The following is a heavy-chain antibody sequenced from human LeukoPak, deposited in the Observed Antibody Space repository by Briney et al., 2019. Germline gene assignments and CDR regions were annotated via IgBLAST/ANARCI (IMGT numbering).Heavy chain of an antibody. CDR1: GYTLTELS. CDR3: ATPAYITMVRGVISLDY. V-gene: IGHV1-24*01. CDR2: IVPEDGET. D-gene: IGHD3-10*01. J-gene: IGHJ4*02. Sequence: WASVKVSCKVSGYTLTELSMHWVPPAPGKGLGWMGGIVPEDGETIYAQKFQGRVTMTEDTTTDTAYMELSSLRSEDTAVYYCATPAYITMVRGVISLDYWGQGTLVTVSS.